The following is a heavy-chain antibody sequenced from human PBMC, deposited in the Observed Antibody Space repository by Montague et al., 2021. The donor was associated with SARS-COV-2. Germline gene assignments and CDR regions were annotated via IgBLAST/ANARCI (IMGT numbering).Heavy chain of an antibody. CDR1: GFTFSSYG. CDR3: AKDLYDYVWGSYRSTGACNDY. Sequence: SLRLSCAASGFTFSSYGMHWVRQAPGKGLEWVAVISYDGSNKYYADSVKGRLTTSRDNSKNTLYLQMNSLRAEDTAVYYCAKDLYDYVWGSYRSTGACNDYWGQGTLVTVSS. V-gene: IGHV3-30*18. CDR2: ISYDGSNK. J-gene: IGHJ4*02. D-gene: IGHD3-16*02.